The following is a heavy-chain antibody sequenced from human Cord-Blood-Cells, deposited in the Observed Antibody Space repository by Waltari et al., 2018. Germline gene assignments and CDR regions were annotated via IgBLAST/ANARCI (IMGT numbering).Heavy chain of an antibody. D-gene: IGHD4-17*01. Sequence: VKKPGASVKVSCKASGYTFTGSYMHWVRQAPGQGLEWMGWINPNSGGTNYAQKFQGRVTMTRDTSISTAYMELSRLRSDDTAVYYCARVDKTTVTTDYWGQGTLVTVSS. CDR3: ARVDKTTVTTDY. CDR1: GYTFTGSY. J-gene: IGHJ4*02. V-gene: IGHV1-2*02. CDR2: INPNSGGT.